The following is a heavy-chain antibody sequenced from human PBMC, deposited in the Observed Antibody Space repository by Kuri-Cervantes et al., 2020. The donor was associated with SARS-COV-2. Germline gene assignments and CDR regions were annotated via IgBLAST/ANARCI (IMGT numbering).Heavy chain of an antibody. J-gene: IGHJ6*03. CDR1: GFTFSGYS. D-gene: IGHD3-10*01. V-gene: IGHV3-21*01. CDR3: ARVPLRGFGESATTIYYYYMDV. CDR2: ISSSSSYI. Sequence: GESLETFCAASGFTFSGYSMNWVRQAPGKGLEWVSSISSSSSYIYYADSVKGRFTISRDNAKNSLYLQMNSLRAEDTAVYYCARVPLRGFGESATTIYYYYMDVWGKGTTVTVSS.